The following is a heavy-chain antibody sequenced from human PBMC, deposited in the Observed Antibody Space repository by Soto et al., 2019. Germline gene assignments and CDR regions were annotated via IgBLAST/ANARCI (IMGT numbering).Heavy chain of an antibody. Sequence: EVQLVESGGGLVQPGGSLRLSCAASGFTVSSNYMSWVRQAPGKGLEWVSVIYSGGSTYYADAVKGGFTISRDNSKNTLYLQMNSLRDEDTAVYYCARVGDFWSGYQYYFDYWGQGTLVTVSS. CDR2: IYSGGST. CDR3: ARVGDFWSGYQYYFDY. J-gene: IGHJ4*02. D-gene: IGHD3-3*01. V-gene: IGHV3-66*01. CDR1: GFTVSSNY.